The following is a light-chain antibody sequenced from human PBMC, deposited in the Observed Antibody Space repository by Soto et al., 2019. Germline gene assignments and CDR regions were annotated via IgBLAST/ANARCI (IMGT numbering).Light chain of an antibody. Sequence: DIQMTQSPSSLSASVGDRVTLTCRASQSISSYLNWYQLKPGRPPKLLIYFASSLQAGVPSRFCGAGSETDFTLTITDLLPEDVTSYFCLQTDRVPYPFGQGT. CDR3: LQTDRVPYP. V-gene: IGKV1-39*01. J-gene: IGKJ2*01. CDR1: QSISSY. CDR2: FAS.